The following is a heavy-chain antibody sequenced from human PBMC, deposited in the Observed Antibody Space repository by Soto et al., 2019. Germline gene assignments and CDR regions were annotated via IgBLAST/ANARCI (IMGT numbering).Heavy chain of an antibody. D-gene: IGHD2-2*01. Sequence: ASVKVSCKASGYTFTSYGISWVRQAPGEGLEWMGWISAYNGNTNYAQKLQGRVTMTTDTSTSTAYMELRSLRSDDTAVYYCARDPIRIVVVPAAILLDPWGQGTLVAVSS. CDR3: ARDPIRIVVVPAAILLDP. J-gene: IGHJ5*02. CDR1: GYTFTSYG. CDR2: ISAYNGNT. V-gene: IGHV1-18*04.